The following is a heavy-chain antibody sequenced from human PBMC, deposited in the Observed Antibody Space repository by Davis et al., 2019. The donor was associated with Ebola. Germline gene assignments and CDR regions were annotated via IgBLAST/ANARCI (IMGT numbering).Heavy chain of an antibody. J-gene: IGHJ6*02. D-gene: IGHD1-7*01. CDR2: IYTSGST. CDR1: GGSISSGSYY. V-gene: IGHV4-61*09. CDR3: ARERDWNYHYYYYGMDV. Sequence: PSETLSLTCTVSGGSISSGSYYRSWIRQPAGKGLEWIGHIYTSGSTNYNPSLKSRVTISVDTSKNQFSLKLSSVTAADTAVYYCARERDWNYHYYYYGMDVWGQGTTVTVSS.